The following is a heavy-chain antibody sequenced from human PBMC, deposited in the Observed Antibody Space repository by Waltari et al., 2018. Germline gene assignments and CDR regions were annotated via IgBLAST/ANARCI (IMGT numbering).Heavy chain of an antibody. CDR2: IFHTAAT. D-gene: IGHD2-2*01. CDR3: VRAGYCSRSGCQTWAWD. CDR1: GGSITSLTW. Sequence: QVQLQESGPGLVKPSGTLSLTCAVSGGSITSLTWWTGVRQPPGKGLESSGEIFHTAATSDNPSLKSRLTISVDKSKNQFSLKLSSVTVADTAVYYCVRAGYCSRSGCQTWAWDWGQGTLVTVSS. V-gene: IGHV4-4*02. J-gene: IGHJ4*02.